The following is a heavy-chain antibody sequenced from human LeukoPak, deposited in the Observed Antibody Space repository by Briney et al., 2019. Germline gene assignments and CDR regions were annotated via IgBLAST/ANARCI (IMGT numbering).Heavy chain of an antibody. CDR1: GFTFSSYS. Sequence: PGGSLRLSCAASGFTFSSYSMNWVRRAPGKGLEWVSYISSSSSAIYYADSVKGRFTISRDNAKNSLYLQMNSLRDEDTAVYYCARGGSSGYLSPPDCWGQGTLVTVSS. CDR2: ISSSSSAI. D-gene: IGHD3-22*01. CDR3: ARGGSSGYLSPPDC. J-gene: IGHJ4*02. V-gene: IGHV3-48*02.